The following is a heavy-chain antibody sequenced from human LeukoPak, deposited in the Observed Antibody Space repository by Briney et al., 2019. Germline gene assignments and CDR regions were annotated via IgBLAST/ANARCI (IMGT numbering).Heavy chain of an antibody. CDR3: ARDRISRPPPHCFDY. D-gene: IGHD3-3*02. CDR2: ISGSGDST. CDR1: GFTFSNYE. J-gene: IGHJ4*02. V-gene: IGHV3-23*01. Sequence: GGSLRLSCAASGFTFSNYEMHWVRQTPGKGLEWVSVISGSGDSTYYADSVRGRFTIYRDNSKNTLYLQMNSLRVEHTALYYCARDRISRPPPHCFDYWGQGTLVTVSS.